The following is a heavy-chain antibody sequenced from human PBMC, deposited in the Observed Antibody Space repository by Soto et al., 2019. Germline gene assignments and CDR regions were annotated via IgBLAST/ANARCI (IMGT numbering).Heavy chain of an antibody. J-gene: IGHJ6*02. CDR3: ARVSVVITLFRPYYVMDV. CDR2: ISAYNGNT. D-gene: IGHD3-22*01. V-gene: IGHV1-18*01. CDR1: GYTFTNYG. Sequence: QVHLVQSGAEVKKPGASVKVSCKASGYTFTNYGITWVRQAPGQGLEWMGRISAYNGNTNYAQKLQGRVTMTTDTSTSTAYMVLRSLRSDDTAVYYCARVSVVITLFRPYYVMDVCGQGTTVTVSS.